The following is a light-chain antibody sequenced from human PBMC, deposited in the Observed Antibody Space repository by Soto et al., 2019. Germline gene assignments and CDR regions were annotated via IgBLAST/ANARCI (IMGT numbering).Light chain of an antibody. Sequence: DIQMTQSPSFMAASIGDRIIITCRASQSISTYLNWYQQKPGKAPSLLIYGASTLQNGVPSRFSGSGSAIDYTLTISSLQPEDFATYYCQQSFITPPLSFGGGTKVEMK. CDR2: GAS. V-gene: IGKV1-39*01. J-gene: IGKJ4*01. CDR3: QQSFITPPLS. CDR1: QSISTY.